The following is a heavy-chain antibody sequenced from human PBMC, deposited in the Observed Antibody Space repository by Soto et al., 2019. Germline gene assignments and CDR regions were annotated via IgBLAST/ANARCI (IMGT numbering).Heavy chain of an antibody. CDR1: GFTFSSYS. CDR2: ISSSSSTI. Sequence: GGSLRLSCAASGFTFSSYSMNWVRQAPGKGLEWVSYISSSSSTIYYADSVKGRFTISRDNAKNSLYLQMNSLRDEDTAVYYCARDPDRIVGATPSDYWGQGTLVTVSS. D-gene: IGHD1-26*01. J-gene: IGHJ4*02. V-gene: IGHV3-48*02. CDR3: ARDPDRIVGATPSDY.